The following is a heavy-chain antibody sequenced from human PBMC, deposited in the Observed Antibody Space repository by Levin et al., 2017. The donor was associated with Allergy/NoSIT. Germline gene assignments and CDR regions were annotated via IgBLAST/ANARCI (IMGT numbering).Heavy chain of an antibody. V-gene: IGHV3-74*01. Sequence: PGGSLRLSCAASGFSVSSYWMHWVRQASGQGLLWVSRINPDGTSTSYADSVQGRFTISRDTAKNTVDLQMNSLRAEDTAMYYCVRGAPFDSWGQGTLVTVSS. CDR1: GFSVSSYW. CDR2: INPDGTST. J-gene: IGHJ4*02. CDR3: VRGAPFDS.